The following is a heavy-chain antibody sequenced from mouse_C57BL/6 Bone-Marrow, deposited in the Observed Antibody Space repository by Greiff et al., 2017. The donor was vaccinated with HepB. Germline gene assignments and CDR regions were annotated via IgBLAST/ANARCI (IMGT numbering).Heavy chain of an antibody. CDR2: ISDGGSYT. V-gene: IGHV5-4*03. CDR1: GFTFSSYA. J-gene: IGHJ2*01. D-gene: IGHD5-5*01. Sequence: EVMLVESGGGLVKPGGSLKLSCAASGFTFSSYAMSWVRQTPEKRLEWVATISDGGSYTYYPDNVKGRFTISRDNAKNNLYLQMSHLKSEDTAMYYCARGLPNYFDYWGQGTTLTVSS. CDR3: ARGLPNYFDY.